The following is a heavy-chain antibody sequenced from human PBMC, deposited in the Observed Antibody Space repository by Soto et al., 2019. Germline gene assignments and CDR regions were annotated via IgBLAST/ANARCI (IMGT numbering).Heavy chain of an antibody. CDR1: GGSFNTYG. V-gene: IGHV1-69*01. D-gene: IGHD3-10*02. CDR3: ARDGVDVSRTTVRHGALDI. Sequence: QVQLVQSGAEVKKPGSSVKVSCKASGGSFNTYGISWLRQAPGQGLEWMGGFLPVFTTAKYAQKFHGRVSSTADESTYTAYMALSSLRSEVTAVYFCARDGVDVSRTTVRHGALDIWGQGTVVTVSS. J-gene: IGHJ3*02. CDR2: FLPVFTTA.